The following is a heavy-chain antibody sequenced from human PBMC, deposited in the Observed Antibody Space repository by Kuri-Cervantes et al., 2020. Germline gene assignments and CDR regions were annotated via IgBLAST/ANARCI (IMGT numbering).Heavy chain of an antibody. V-gene: IGHV2-70*01. Sequence: LRLSCTVSGGSISSYYWSWIRQPPGKALEWLAPIDWAGNTYTSTSLKTRLTISKETSANQVVLTMTNMVPVDTATYYCARSLYGDFVGYFDSWGQGIVVTVSS. D-gene: IGHD4-17*01. CDR2: IDWAGNT. J-gene: IGHJ4*02. CDR3: ARSLYGDFVGYFDS. CDR1: GGSISSYYW.